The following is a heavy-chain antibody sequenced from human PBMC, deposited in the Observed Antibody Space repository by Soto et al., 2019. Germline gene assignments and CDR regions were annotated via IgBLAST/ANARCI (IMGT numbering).Heavy chain of an antibody. CDR1: GGTFSSYA. Sequence: QVQLVKSGAEVKKPGSSVKVSCKASGGTFSSYAISWVRQARGQGLEWMGGIIPISGTANYAQKFQGRVTITADESTSTAYMELSSLRSEDTAVYYCARSQGSSTSLEIYYYYYYGMDVWGQGTTLTVSS. CDR3: ARSQGSSTSLEIYYYYYYGMDV. D-gene: IGHD2-2*01. CDR2: IIPISGTA. V-gene: IGHV1-69*01. J-gene: IGHJ6*02.